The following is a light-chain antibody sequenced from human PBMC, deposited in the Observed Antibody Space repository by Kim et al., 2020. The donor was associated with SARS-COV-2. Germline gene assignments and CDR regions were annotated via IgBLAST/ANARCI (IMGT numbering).Light chain of an antibody. Sequence: GQSITIPCTGTRSDIGAYNYVFWYQQHPDKAPNLIIYDVNKRPSGISSRFSGFKSDNTASLTISGLQAEDEATYHCSSYAASSTVIFGGGTQLTVL. J-gene: IGLJ2*01. CDR3: SSYAASSTVI. CDR1: RSDIGAYNY. V-gene: IGLV2-14*03. CDR2: DVN.